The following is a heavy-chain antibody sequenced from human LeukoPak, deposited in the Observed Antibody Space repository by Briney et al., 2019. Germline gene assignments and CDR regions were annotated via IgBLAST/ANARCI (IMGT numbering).Heavy chain of an antibody. CDR1: GGSISGYY. CDR2: ISETGST. D-gene: IGHD6-6*01. J-gene: IGHJ4*02. V-gene: IGHV4-59*08. Sequence: PSQTLALTCTVSGGSISGYYWGWMRQRPGRGMQGMGFISETGSTDYNPPLERRSTMSVDNSRNHFSLRVRYATAADTAIYYCARHRRKYTREYHFDSWGQGILVSVSS. CDR3: ARHRRKYTREYHFDS.